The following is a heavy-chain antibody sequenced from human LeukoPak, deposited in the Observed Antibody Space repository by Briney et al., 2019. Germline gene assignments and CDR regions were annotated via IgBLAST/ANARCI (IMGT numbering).Heavy chain of an antibody. CDR2: ISSGGNYI. Sequence: PGGFLRLSCTASGVTLSSYIMTWVRQVPGKGLEWVSSISSGGNYIYYADSVKGRFTTSRDSARNSLYLQMNSLRAEDTAVYYCARDPTVAEAWWGQGTQVTVSS. J-gene: IGHJ4*02. CDR3: ARDPTVAEAW. V-gene: IGHV3-21*01. D-gene: IGHD6-13*01. CDR1: GVTLSSYI.